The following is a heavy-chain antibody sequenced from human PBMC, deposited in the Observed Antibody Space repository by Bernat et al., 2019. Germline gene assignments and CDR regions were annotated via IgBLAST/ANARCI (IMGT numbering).Heavy chain of an antibody. J-gene: IGHJ3*02. CDR1: GFTFSTYA. Sequence: EVQLLESGGGLVQPGGFLRLSCAASGFTFSTYAMSWVRQAPGKGLEWVLGISGSGGSTYYADSVKGRFTISRDNFQNTLYLQMNSLRAEDTAIYYCAKDGWSSGSCYSGAFATWGQGTVVIVSS. CDR3: AKDGWSSGSCYSGAFAT. CDR2: ISGSGGST. V-gene: IGHV3-23*01. D-gene: IGHD2-15*01.